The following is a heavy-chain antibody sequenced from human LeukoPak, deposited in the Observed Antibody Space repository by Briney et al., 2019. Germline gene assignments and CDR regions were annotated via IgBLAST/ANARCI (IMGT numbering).Heavy chain of an antibody. Sequence: GASVKVSCKASGYTFTSYDINWVRQVPGQGLEWMGWIDTNTGNPTYAQGFTERFVFSLDTSVNTAYLQINSLKSEDTAVYYCARDNYGAEEGIGSSLVWLDPWGQGTLVTVSS. CDR3: ARDNYGAEEGIGSSLVWLDP. CDR2: IDTNTGNP. J-gene: IGHJ5*02. CDR1: GYTFTSYD. V-gene: IGHV7-4-1*02. D-gene: IGHD6-13*01.